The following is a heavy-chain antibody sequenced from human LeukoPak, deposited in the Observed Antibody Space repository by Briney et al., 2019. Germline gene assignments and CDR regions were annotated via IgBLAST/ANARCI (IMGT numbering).Heavy chain of an antibody. CDR3: ARAWVIAGDIAARHNAFDI. Sequence: SETLSLTCTVSGGSISPYYWSWIRQPPGKGLEWIGYIYYSGSTNYNPSLKSRVTISVDTSKNQFSLKLSSVTAADTAVYYCARAWVIAGDIAARHNAFDIWGQGTMVTVSS. J-gene: IGHJ3*02. V-gene: IGHV4-59*01. CDR1: GGSISPYY. CDR2: IYYSGST. D-gene: IGHD6-6*01.